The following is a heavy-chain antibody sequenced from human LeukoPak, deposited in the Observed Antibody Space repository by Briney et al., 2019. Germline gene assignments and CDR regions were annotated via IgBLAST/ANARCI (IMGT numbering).Heavy chain of an antibody. CDR2: ISGSGGST. V-gene: IGHV3-23*01. CDR1: GFTFSSYA. Sequence: PGGSLRLSCAASGFTFSSYAMSWVRQAPGKGLEWVSAISGSGGSTYYADSVKGRFTISRDNSKNTLYLQMNSLRAEDTAVYYCAKWAHCSSTSCCRPHYFDYWGQGALVTVSS. J-gene: IGHJ4*02. CDR3: AKWAHCSSTSCCRPHYFDY. D-gene: IGHD2-2*01.